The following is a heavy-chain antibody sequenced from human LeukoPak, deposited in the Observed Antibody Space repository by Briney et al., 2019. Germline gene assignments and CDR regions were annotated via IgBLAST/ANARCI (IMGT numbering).Heavy chain of an antibody. CDR3: ARDLGSYCSGGSCYSWPVSVYYYYYMDV. Sequence: GASVKVSCKASGYTFTSYGISWVRQAPGQGLEWMGWISAYNGNTNYAQKLQGRVTMTTDTSTSTAYMELRSLRSDDTAVYYWARDLGSYCSGGSCYSWPVSVYYYYYMDVWGKGTTVTVSS. J-gene: IGHJ6*03. CDR2: ISAYNGNT. D-gene: IGHD2-15*01. V-gene: IGHV1-18*01. CDR1: GYTFTSYG.